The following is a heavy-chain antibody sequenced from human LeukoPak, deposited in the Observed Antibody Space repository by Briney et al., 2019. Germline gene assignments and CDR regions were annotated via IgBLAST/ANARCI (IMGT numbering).Heavy chain of an antibody. D-gene: IGHD2-21*02. CDR3: ARLPYCSGDCYPNWCDA. J-gene: IGHJ5*02. V-gene: IGHV5-51*01. Sequence: GESLKISSKGSGYSFSSYCFGWVRQLPGKDLVCMGVVFPSDADSRYSPSFQGQVTISADKSIGNASLQWSSLKASDTAMYYCARLPYCSGDCYPNWCDAWGQGTLVIVSS. CDR1: GYSFSSYC. CDR2: VFPSDADS.